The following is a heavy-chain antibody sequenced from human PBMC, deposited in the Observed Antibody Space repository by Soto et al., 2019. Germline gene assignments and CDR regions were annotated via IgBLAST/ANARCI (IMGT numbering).Heavy chain of an antibody. D-gene: IGHD6-13*01. Sequence: PGGYLIPPCGASGFIFSIFRLNWVRQAPGEGLELMANRKQDGSGRYYVDSVKGRFTISRDNAKNSLYLQMNRLRKDDSAMYYCARDAGVAXADIVAAPGATLGIFDNWGQGTLVTVSS. J-gene: IGHJ4*02. CDR3: ARDAGVAXADIVAAPGATLGIFDN. CDR1: GFIFSIFR. CDR2: RKQDGSGR. V-gene: IGHV3-7*03.